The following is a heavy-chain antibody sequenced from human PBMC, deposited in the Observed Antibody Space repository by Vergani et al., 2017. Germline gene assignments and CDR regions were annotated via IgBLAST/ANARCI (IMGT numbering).Heavy chain of an antibody. V-gene: IGHV4-59*01. CDR2: IYYSGST. CDR1: GGSISSYY. CDR3: ARFSGYDSVLAY. Sequence: QVQLQESGPGLVKPSETLSLTCTVSGGSISSYYWSWIRQPPGKGLEWIGYIYYSGSTNYNPSLKSRVTISVDTSKNQFSLKLSSVTAADTAVYYCARFSGYDSVLAYWGQGTLVTVSS. D-gene: IGHD5-12*01. J-gene: IGHJ4*02.